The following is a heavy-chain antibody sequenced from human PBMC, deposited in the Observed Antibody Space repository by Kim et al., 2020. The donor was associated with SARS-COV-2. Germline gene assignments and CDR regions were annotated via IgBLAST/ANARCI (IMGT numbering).Heavy chain of an antibody. CDR3: AREEPVYTGGDWFDP. CDR1: GGSISSYY. J-gene: IGHJ5*02. Sequence: SETLSLTCTVSGGSISSYYWSWIRQPPGKGLEWIGYIYYSGSTNYNPSLKSRVTISVDTSKNQFSLKLSSVTAADTAVYYCAREEPVYTGGDWFDPWGQGTLVTVSS. V-gene: IGHV4-59*01. D-gene: IGHD2-2*02. CDR2: IYYSGST.